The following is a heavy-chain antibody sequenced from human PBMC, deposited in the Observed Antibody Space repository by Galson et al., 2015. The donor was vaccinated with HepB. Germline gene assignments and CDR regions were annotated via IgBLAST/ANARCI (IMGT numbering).Heavy chain of an antibody. V-gene: IGHV1-18*01. CDR3: ARDRLVVIGAPHLDY. D-gene: IGHD3-9*01. CDR1: NYTFDNYG. CDR2: ISIYNGNT. Sequence: SVKVSCKASNYTFDNYGLSWVRQAPGQGLEWMGWISIYNGNTNYAQKFQDRVAMTRDKSTSTAYMELKNLRSDDTAVYFCARDRLVVIGAPHLDYWGQGTLVTVSS. J-gene: IGHJ4*02.